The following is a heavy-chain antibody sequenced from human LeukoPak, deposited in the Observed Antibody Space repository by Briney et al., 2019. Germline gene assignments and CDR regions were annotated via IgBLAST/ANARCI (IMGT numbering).Heavy chain of an antibody. CDR2: IIPILGIA. Sequence: ASVKVSCKASGGTFSSYAISWVRQAPGQGLEWMGRIIPILGIANYAQKFQSRVTITADKSTSTAYMELSSLRSEDTAVYYCARLYSSGWPIDYWGQGTLVTVPS. CDR1: GGTFSSYA. J-gene: IGHJ4*02. V-gene: IGHV1-69*04. D-gene: IGHD6-19*01. CDR3: ARLYSSGWPIDY.